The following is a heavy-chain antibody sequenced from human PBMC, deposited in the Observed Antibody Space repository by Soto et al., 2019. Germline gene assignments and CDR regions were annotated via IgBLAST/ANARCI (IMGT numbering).Heavy chain of an antibody. CDR2: ISYDGSNK. CDR1: GFTFSSYG. D-gene: IGHD3-22*01. CDR3: AKDVSITMIVVVPMDV. Sequence: PGGSLRLSCAASGFTFSSYGMHWVRQAPGKGLEWVAVISYDGSNKYYAGSVKGRFTISRDNSKNTLYLQMNSLRAEDTAVYYCAKDVSITMIVVVPMDVWGQGTTVTVSS. J-gene: IGHJ6*02. V-gene: IGHV3-30*18.